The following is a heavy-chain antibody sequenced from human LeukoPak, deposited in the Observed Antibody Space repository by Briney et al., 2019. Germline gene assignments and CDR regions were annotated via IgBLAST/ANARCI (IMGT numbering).Heavy chain of an antibody. CDR2: ISAYNGNT. Sequence: ASVKVSRKASGYTFTSYGISWVRQAPGQGLEWMGWISAYNGNTNYAQKLQGRVTMTTDTSTSTAYMELRSLRSDDTAVYYCARAPLLWFGEPTPTHFDYWGQGTLVTVSS. J-gene: IGHJ4*02. V-gene: IGHV1-18*01. D-gene: IGHD3-10*01. CDR3: ARAPLLWFGEPTPTHFDY. CDR1: GYTFTSYG.